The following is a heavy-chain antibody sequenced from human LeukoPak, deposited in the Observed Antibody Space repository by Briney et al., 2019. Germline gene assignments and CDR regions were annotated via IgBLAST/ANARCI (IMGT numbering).Heavy chain of an antibody. CDR1: GFTFSSYV. CDR2: ISYDGSNK. Sequence: GGSLRLSCAASGFTFSSYVMPWVRQAPGKGLEGVAVISYDGSNKYYADSVKGRFTISRDNSKNTLYLQMNSLRAEDTAVYYCAKLYSKGYYFDYWGQGTLVTVSS. J-gene: IGHJ4*02. V-gene: IGHV3-30*18. D-gene: IGHD4-11*01. CDR3: AKLYSKGYYFDY.